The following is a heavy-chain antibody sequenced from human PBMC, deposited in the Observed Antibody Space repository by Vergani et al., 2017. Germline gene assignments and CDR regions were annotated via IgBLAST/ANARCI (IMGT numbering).Heavy chain of an antibody. CDR1: GFTFSSYS. Sequence: EVQLVVSGGGLVKPGGSLRLSRAASGFTFSSYSMNWVRQAPGKGLEWVSSISSSSSYIYYADSVKGRFTISRDNAKNSLYLQMNSLRAEDTAVYYCARDLFYYDSSGYYSGFFDYWGQGTLVTVSS. D-gene: IGHD3-22*01. J-gene: IGHJ4*02. V-gene: IGHV3-21*01. CDR3: ARDLFYYDSSGYYSGFFDY. CDR2: ISSSSSYI.